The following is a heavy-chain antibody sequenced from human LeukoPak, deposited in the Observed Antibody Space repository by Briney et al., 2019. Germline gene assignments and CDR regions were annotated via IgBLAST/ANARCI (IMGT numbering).Heavy chain of an antibody. CDR2: IFYSGST. CDR3: PRDQSDHYTRALVF. D-gene: IGHD3-16*02. J-gene: IGHJ4*02. CDR1: GGSTSGDY. V-gene: IGHV4-59*01. Sequence: SETLSLTCTVSGGSTSGDYWCWIRQPPGKGLEWIGYIFYSGSTNYNPSLKSRVTISVDTSKNQFSLKLSSVTAADTAVYYCPRDQSDHYTRALVFGGRGTLVTVSS.